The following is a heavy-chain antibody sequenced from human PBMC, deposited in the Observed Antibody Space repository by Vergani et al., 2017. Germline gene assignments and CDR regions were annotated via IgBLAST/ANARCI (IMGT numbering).Heavy chain of an antibody. D-gene: IGHD5-18*01. J-gene: IGHJ4*02. CDR2: IYHSGST. CDR1: GYSISSGYY. CDR3: ARFKPSSYSCYFDY. V-gene: IGHV4-38-2*01. Sequence: QLQESGPGLVKPSETLSLTCAVSGYSISSGYYWGWIRQPPGKGLEWIGSIYHSGSTYYNPSLKSRVTMSVDTSKNQFSLKLSSVTAADTAVYYCARFKPSSYSCYFDYWGQGTLVTVSS.